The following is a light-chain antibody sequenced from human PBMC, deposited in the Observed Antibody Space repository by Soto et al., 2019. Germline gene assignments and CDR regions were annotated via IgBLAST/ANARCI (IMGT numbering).Light chain of an antibody. CDR3: QQYNSYWT. CDR2: DAS. J-gene: IGKJ1*01. V-gene: IGKV1-33*01. Sequence: DIQMTQSPSSLSASVGNRVTITCQASQDIATYLNWYQQKPGKAPNLLIYDASNLETGVPSRFSGSGSGTEFTLTISSLQPDDFATYYCQQYNSYWTFGQGTKVEIK. CDR1: QDIATY.